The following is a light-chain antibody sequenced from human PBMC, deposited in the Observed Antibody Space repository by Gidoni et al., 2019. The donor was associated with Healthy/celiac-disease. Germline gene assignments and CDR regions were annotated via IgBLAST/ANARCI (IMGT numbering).Light chain of an antibody. CDR1: QSISSY. Sequence: DVQLTHSPSSLSASVGDRVTITCRASQSISSYLNWYQQKPGKAPKLLIYAASSLQSGVPSRFSGSGSGTDFTLTISSLQPEDVATYYCKQSYSTPWTFGQGTKVEIK. CDR2: AAS. CDR3: KQSYSTPWT. J-gene: IGKJ1*01. V-gene: IGKV1-39*01.